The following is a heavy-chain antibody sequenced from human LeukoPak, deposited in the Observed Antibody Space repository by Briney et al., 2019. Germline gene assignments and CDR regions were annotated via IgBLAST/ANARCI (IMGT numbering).Heavy chain of an antibody. CDR1: GFTFRNYW. Sequence: GGSLRLSCAASGFTFRNYWMIWVRQAPGKGLEWLGNVKEDGSVKRYADSVRGRFTISRDNAQTSLYLQMNSLRAEDTAVYYCARASDPWLQLTWGQGTLVTVSS. V-gene: IGHV3-7*05. CDR2: VKEDGSVK. CDR3: ARASDPWLQLT. J-gene: IGHJ5*02. D-gene: IGHD5-18*01.